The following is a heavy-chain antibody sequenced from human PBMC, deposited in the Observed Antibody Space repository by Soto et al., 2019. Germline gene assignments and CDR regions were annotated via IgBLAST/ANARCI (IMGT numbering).Heavy chain of an antibody. V-gene: IGHV1-8*01. D-gene: IGHD3-16*01. CDR2: MNPGSGDT. J-gene: IGHJ5*02. CDR1: GYSFTNND. CDR3: ARMATFGSLNWFDP. Sequence: ASVKVSCKASGYSFTNNDVSGGRQATGQGLEWMGWMNPGSGDTGYAQKFQGRVTMSRGISIATAYMELSSMRSDDTAIYYCARMATFGSLNWFDPWGQGTLVTVSS.